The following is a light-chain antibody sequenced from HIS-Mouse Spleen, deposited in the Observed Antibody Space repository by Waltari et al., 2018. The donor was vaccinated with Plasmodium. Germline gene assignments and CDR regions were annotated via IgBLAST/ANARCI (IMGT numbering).Light chain of an antibody. CDR3: QAWDSSTAWV. CDR1: TLGDKY. J-gene: IGLJ2*01. Sequence: SYELTQPPSVSVSPGQTARITCSGDTLGDKYTCWYQQKPGQSPVLVIYRDSKRPSGIPERFSGSNSGNTATLTISGTQAMDEADYYCQAWDSSTAWVFGGGTKLTVL. CDR2: RDS. V-gene: IGLV3-1*01.